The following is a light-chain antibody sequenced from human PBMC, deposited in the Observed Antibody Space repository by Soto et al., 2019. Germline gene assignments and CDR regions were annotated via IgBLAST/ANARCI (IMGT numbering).Light chain of an antibody. J-gene: IGKJ5*01. Sequence: DIQIAQSKSSVSASVGDRVTITFRSSEDISSYLAWYQQKPGKAPKLLIYAASTLQSGVPSRFSGSGSGTDFTLTISSLEPEDSAVYYCQQRHMLPITFGQGTRLEIK. V-gene: IGKV1-12*01. CDR1: EDISSY. CDR2: AAS. CDR3: QQRHMLPIT.